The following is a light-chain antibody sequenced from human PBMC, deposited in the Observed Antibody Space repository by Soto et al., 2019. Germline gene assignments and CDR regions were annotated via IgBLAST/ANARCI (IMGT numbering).Light chain of an antibody. Sequence: QSALTQPASVSGSPGRWITISCSGTSSDVGTYNLVSWYQQYPGKAPRLMIYEVTKRPSGVSNRFSGSKSGNTASLTISGLQPEDEADYYCCSYAGSSSSIFGTGTKVTVL. CDR1: SSDVGTYNL. J-gene: IGLJ1*01. CDR3: CSYAGSSSSI. V-gene: IGLV2-23*02. CDR2: EVT.